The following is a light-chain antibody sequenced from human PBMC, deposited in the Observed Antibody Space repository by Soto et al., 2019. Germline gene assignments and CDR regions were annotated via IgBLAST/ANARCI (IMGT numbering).Light chain of an antibody. CDR1: QSVSSSF. V-gene: IGKV3-20*01. CDR3: QQYVTSPWA. Sequence: EIVWTQSPGTLSLSPGERATLSCRASQSVSSSFLAWYQQKPGQAPRLLIYGASHRATGIPDRFSGSGSGKDFTLTISRLETEDFAVYYCQQYVTSPWALGQGTKVAIE. J-gene: IGKJ1*01. CDR2: GAS.